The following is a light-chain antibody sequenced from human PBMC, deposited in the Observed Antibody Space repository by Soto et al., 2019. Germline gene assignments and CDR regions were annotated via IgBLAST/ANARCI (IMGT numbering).Light chain of an antibody. CDR2: SAS. CDR3: QQSDSTPWT. CDR1: QNIRNY. J-gene: IGKJ1*01. V-gene: IGKV1-39*01. Sequence: DIQMTQSPSSLSASVGDRVTLACRASQNIRNYLIWYRHKPGKAPKLLIYSASTLQSGVPSRFSGSGSGTNFTLTINDLQPEDFATYSCQQSDSTPWTFGQGTKVEIK.